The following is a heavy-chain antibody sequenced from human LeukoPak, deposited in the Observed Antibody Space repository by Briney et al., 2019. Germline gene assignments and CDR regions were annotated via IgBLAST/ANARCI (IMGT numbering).Heavy chain of an antibody. D-gene: IGHD3-3*01. V-gene: IGHV3-23*01. CDR2: ISGTGGFTTST. CDR1: GFTFSNYA. Sequence: RPGGSLRLSCAASGFTFSNYAMTWVRQAPGKGLEWVSTISGTGGFTTSTYYADSVKGRFTISRDNSDNKLYLQMDGLRADDTAVYYCASLGHAGYYDFWSGYYMPYYMDVWGKGTTVTVSS. J-gene: IGHJ6*03. CDR3: ASLGHAGYYDFWSGYYMPYYMDV.